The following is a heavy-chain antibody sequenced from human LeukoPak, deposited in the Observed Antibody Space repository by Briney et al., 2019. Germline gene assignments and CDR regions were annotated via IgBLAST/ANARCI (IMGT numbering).Heavy chain of an antibody. J-gene: IGHJ4*02. Sequence: SETLSLTCTVSGGSISSSSYYWGWIRPPPGKGLEWIVSIYYSGSTYYNPSLKSPVTISVDTSKNQFSLKLSSVTAADTAVYYCARTSSDGSGSYGFDYWGQGTLVTVSS. V-gene: IGHV4-39*01. CDR1: GGSISSSSYY. CDR2: IYYSGST. D-gene: IGHD3-10*01. CDR3: ARTSSDGSGSYGFDY.